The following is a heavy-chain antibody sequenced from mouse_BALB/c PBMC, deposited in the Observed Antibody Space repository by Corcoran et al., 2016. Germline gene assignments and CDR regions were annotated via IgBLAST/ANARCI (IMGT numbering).Heavy chain of an antibody. CDR2: INSDGSSI. Sequence: EVQLLETGGGLVQPGGSRGLSCEGSGFTFSGFWMSWVRQTPGKTLEWIGDINSDGSSINYAPSIKDRFTIFRDNDKSTLYLPMSNVRSEDTATYFCMGYGYDYWYFDVWGAGTTVTVSS. CDR1: GFTFSGFW. V-gene: IGHV11-2*02. CDR3: MGYGYDYWYFDV. D-gene: IGHD2-2*01. J-gene: IGHJ1*01.